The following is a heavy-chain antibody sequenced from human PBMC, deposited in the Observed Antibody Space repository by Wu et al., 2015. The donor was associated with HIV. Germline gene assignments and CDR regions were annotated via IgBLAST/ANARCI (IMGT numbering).Heavy chain of an antibody. J-gene: IGHJ4*02. Sequence: HDQLIQSGAEVKKPGASVKVSCKVSGYTLSKLSMHWVRQAPGKGLEWMAGFDPEDGETIYAQKFQGRVMMTEDTSADVAYMELSTLTSDGHGVYYWCERAEAVFDSSWFFLLLICTSWGQGTLVT. V-gene: IGHV1-24*01. CDR1: GYTLSKLS. D-gene: IGHD3-22*01. CDR3: CERAEAVFDSSWFFLLLICTS. CDR2: FDPEDGET.